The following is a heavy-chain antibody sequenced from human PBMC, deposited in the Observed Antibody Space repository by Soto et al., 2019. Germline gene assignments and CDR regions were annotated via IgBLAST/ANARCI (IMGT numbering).Heavy chain of an antibody. D-gene: IGHD1-1*01. J-gene: IGHJ4*02. CDR2: INPSVGTT. CDR1: GYTFTNYY. V-gene: IGHV1-46*01. Sequence: ASVKVSCKASGYTFTNYYIQWVRQAPGQGLEWMGIINPSVGTTSYTQKFQGRVTMTRDTSTTTVYMELSSLRSEDTAVYYCARVGPVHWTKSVLFDYWGQGTQVTVS. CDR3: ARVGPVHWTKSVLFDY.